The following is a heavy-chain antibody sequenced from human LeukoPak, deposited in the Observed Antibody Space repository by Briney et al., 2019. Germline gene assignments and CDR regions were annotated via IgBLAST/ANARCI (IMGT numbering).Heavy chain of an antibody. J-gene: IGHJ3*02. CDR2: ISGSGGST. V-gene: IGHV3-23*01. D-gene: IGHD4-17*01. CDR1: GFTFSSYA. CDR3: AKLDSGPGYGDYGAFDI. Sequence: GGPLRLSCAASGFTFSSYAMSWGRQAPGKRLEWVSAISGSGGSTYYADSVKGRFTISRDNSKNTLYLQMNSLRAEDTAVYYCAKLDSGPGYGDYGAFDIWGQGTMVTVSS.